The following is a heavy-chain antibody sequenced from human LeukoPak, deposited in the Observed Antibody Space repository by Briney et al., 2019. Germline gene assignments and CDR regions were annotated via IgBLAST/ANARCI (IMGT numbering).Heavy chain of an antibody. CDR2: IIPIFGVA. CDR1: GGIFSNYA. Sequence: GASVKVSCKASGGIFSNYAISWVRQAPGQGLEWMGGIIPIFGVAKYAQKFQGRVTIIADESASTAYMELNSLRPEDTAVYYCARFRYCSSSSCPRRFDDWGQGTLVTVSS. D-gene: IGHD2-2*01. J-gene: IGHJ4*02. V-gene: IGHV1-69*13. CDR3: ARFRYCSSSSCPRRFDD.